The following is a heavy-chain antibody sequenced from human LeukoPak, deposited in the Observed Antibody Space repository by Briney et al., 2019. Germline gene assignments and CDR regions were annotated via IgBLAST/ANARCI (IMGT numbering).Heavy chain of an antibody. CDR3: ARDIALGRIEY. CDR1: GFSFSSYW. D-gene: IGHD7-27*01. Sequence: HPGGSLRLSCAASGFSFSSYWMHWVRQAPGKGLVWVSRISSDGSSTTYADSVKGRFTISRDNAKNTVYLQMNSLRAEDTAVYHCARDIALGRIEYWGQGTLVTVSS. J-gene: IGHJ4*02. CDR2: ISSDGSST. V-gene: IGHV3-74*03.